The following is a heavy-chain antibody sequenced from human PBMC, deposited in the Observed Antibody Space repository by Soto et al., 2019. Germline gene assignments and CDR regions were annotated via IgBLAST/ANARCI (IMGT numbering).Heavy chain of an antibody. CDR1: GGSVSSGSYY. Sequence: QVQLQESGPGLVKPSETLSLTCTVSGGSVSSGSYYWSWIRQPPGKGLEWIGYIYYSGSTNYNPSLKRRXXTXVXTSKNQCSLKLSSVTAADTAVYYCAREVPVTRWFDPWGQGTLVTVSS. CDR2: IYYSGST. V-gene: IGHV4-61*01. CDR3: AREVPVTRWFDP. J-gene: IGHJ5*02. D-gene: IGHD2-2*01.